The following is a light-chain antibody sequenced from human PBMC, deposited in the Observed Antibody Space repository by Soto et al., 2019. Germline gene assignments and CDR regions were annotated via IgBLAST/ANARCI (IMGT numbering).Light chain of an antibody. Sequence: DIQMTQSPSSLSASVGDSVTITCRASESIIRFLNWYQQKPGKAPKLLIYAASSLQSGVPSRFSGSGSGTDFTLTISSLQPEDFATYYCQQSYNTPRTFGQGTKVEIK. CDR2: AAS. V-gene: IGKV1-39*01. J-gene: IGKJ1*01. CDR3: QQSYNTPRT. CDR1: ESIIRF.